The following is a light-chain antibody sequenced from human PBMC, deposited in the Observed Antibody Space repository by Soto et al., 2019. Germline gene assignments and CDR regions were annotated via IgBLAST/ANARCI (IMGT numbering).Light chain of an antibody. CDR3: QHYNSYSEA. V-gene: IGKV1-5*01. CDR2: DAS. CDR1: QSISSW. J-gene: IGKJ1*01. Sequence: DIQITHPPPTLSSSVAYRFSITPGASQSISSWLAWYQQKPGKDHKLLIYDASSLESGVPSRFSGSGSGTEFTLTISSLQPDDFATYYCQHYNSYSEAFGQGTKVDIK.